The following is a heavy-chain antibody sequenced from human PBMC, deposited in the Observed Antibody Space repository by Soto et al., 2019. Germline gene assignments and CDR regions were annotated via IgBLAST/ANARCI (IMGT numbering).Heavy chain of an antibody. D-gene: IGHD2-15*01. V-gene: IGHV4-31*03. J-gene: IGHJ6*03. CDR2: IYYSGST. CDR3: ARVNCSGGSCYGSRYYYYMDV. CDR1: GGSISSGGYY. Sequence: SSETLSLTCTVSGGSISSGGYYWSWIRQHPGKGLEWIGYIYYSGSTYYNPSLKSRVTISVDTSKNQFSLKLSSVTAADTAVYYCARVNCSGGSCYGSRYYYYMDVWGKGTTVTVSS.